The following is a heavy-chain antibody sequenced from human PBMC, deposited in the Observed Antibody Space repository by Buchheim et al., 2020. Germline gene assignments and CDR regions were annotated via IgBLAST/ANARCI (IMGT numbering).Heavy chain of an antibody. Sequence: QVQLQESGPGLVKPSETLSLTCTVSGGSISSYYWSWIRQPPGKGLEWIGYIYYSGSTNYNPSLKSRVTISVDTSKNQFSLKLSSMTAADTAVYYCARDNPEIVGATDYWGQGTL. V-gene: IGHV4-59*01. J-gene: IGHJ4*02. CDR2: IYYSGST. CDR3: ARDNPEIVGATDY. D-gene: IGHD1-26*01. CDR1: GGSISSYY.